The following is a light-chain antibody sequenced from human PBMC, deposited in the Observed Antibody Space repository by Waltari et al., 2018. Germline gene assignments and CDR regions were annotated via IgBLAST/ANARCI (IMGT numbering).Light chain of an antibody. CDR2: AAS. Sequence: IVLTQSPGTLSLSPGERATLSCRASQSVGRSLVWYQQKPGQAPRLLIYAASTRATGIPDRFTGSGSGTDFSLTISRLEPEDFAVYYCQNNECLPATFGQGTKVEIK. V-gene: IGKV3-20*01. J-gene: IGKJ1*01. CDR1: QSVGRS. CDR3: QNNECLPAT.